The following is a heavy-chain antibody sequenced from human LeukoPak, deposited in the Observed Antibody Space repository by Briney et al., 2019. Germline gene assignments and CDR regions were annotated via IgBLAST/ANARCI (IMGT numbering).Heavy chain of an antibody. CDR1: GFTFSSYA. V-gene: IGHV3-30-3*01. CDR3: ARGGTYQWLVLGGSLDY. CDR2: ISYDGSNK. D-gene: IGHD6-19*01. J-gene: IGHJ4*02. Sequence: GGSLRLSCAASGFTFSSYAMHWVRQAPGKGLEWVAVISYDGSNKYYADSVKGRFTISRDNSKNTLYLQMNSLRAEDTAVYYCARGGTYQWLVLGGSLDYWGQGTLVTVSS.